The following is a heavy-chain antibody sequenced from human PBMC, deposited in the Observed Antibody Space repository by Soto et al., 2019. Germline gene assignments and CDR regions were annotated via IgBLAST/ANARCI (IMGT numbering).Heavy chain of an antibody. V-gene: IGHV3-30*18. CDR3: AKGQGQTYYDLLTGREYMDV. D-gene: IGHD3-9*01. CDR2: ISYDGSNK. Sequence: QVQLVESGGGVVQPGRSLRLSCAASGFTFSSYGMHWVRQAPGKGLEWVAVISYDGSNKYYADSVKGRFTISRDNSKNTLYLQMNSLRAEDTAVYYCAKGQGQTYYDLLTGREYMDVWGKGTTVTVSS. J-gene: IGHJ6*03. CDR1: GFTFSSYG.